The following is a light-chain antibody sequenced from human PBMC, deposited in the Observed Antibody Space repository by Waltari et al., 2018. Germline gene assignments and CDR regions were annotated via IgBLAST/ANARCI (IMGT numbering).Light chain of an antibody. Sequence: EIVLPQSPGTLSLSPGERATLSCRASQSISSNYLSWYQHKPGQAPRLLIYGASRRATGIPDRFSGSGSGTDFTLTISRLEPEDFAVYFCQQYGGSPPMYTFGQGTKLEIK. CDR1: QSISSNY. J-gene: IGKJ2*01. V-gene: IGKV3-20*01. CDR3: QQYGGSPPMYT. CDR2: GAS.